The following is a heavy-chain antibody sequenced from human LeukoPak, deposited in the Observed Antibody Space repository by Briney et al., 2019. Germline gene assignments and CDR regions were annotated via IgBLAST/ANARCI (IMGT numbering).Heavy chain of an antibody. Sequence: PSETLSLTCTVSGGSISSGSYYWNWIRQPAGKGLEWIGYIYYSGSTNYNPSLKSRVTISVDTSKNQFSLKLSSVTAADTAVYYCARRRDSSGLRGAFDIWGQGTMVTVSS. J-gene: IGHJ3*02. CDR3: ARRRDSSGLRGAFDI. CDR2: IYYSGST. D-gene: IGHD6-19*01. V-gene: IGHV4-61*10. CDR1: GGSISSGSYY.